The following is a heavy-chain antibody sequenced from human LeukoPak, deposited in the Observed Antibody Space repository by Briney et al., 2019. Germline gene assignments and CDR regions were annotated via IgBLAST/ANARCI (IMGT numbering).Heavy chain of an antibody. CDR1: GFTFDDYA. Sequence: GRSLRLSCAASGFTFDDYAMHWVRQAPGKGLEWVSGISWNSGSIGYADSVKGRFTISRDNAKNSLYLQMNSLRAEDTALYYCAKGSASNYDISTGYYDYFDYWGQGTLVTVSS. J-gene: IGHJ4*02. CDR2: ISWNSGSI. D-gene: IGHD3-9*01. CDR3: AKGSASNYDISTGYYDYFDY. V-gene: IGHV3-9*01.